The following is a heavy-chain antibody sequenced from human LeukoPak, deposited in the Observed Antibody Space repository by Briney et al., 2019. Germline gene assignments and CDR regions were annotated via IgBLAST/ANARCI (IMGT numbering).Heavy chain of an antibody. CDR3: ARGRGWLQLRVWWDY. D-gene: IGHD5-24*01. Sequence: SETLSLTCAVYGGSFSGYYWSWIRQPPGKGLEWIGEINHSGSTNYNPSLKSRVTISVDTSKNQFSLKLSSVTAADTAVYCCARGRGWLQLRVWWDYWGQGTLDTVSS. CDR2: INHSGST. J-gene: IGHJ4*02. V-gene: IGHV4-34*01. CDR1: GGSFSGYY.